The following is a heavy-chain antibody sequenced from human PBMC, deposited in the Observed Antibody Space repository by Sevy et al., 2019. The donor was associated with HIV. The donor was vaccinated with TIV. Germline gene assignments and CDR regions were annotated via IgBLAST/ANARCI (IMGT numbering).Heavy chain of an antibody. V-gene: IGHV1-3*01. Sequence: ASVKVSCRPSGFTFTYYTIHWVRQAPGQRLEWMGWINPGNGNTRCSQKFQGRVSITTDTSATTSYMALSSLRPEDTAVYYCATSPGGTKHFNPWGQGTRVTVSS. CDR1: GFTFTYYT. D-gene: IGHD2-15*01. J-gene: IGHJ5*01. CDR2: INPGNGNT. CDR3: ATSPGGTKHFNP.